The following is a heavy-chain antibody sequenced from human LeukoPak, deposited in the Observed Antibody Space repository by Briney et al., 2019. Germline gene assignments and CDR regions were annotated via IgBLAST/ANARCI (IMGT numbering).Heavy chain of an antibody. V-gene: IGHV2-5*02. CDR1: GFSLSASGVG. Sequence: SGPTLVNPTQTLTLTCTFSGFSLSASGVGVGWIRQPPGKALEWLALIYWDDDKRYSPSLKSRLTITKDTSKNQVVLTMTNMDTVDTATYYCAHSIAAAAHSWFDPWGQGTLVTVSS. CDR3: AHSIAAAAHSWFDP. CDR2: IYWDDDK. D-gene: IGHD6-13*01. J-gene: IGHJ5*02.